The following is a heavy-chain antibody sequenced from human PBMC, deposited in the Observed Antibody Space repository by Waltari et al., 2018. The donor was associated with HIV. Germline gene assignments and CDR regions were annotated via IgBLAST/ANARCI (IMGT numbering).Heavy chain of an antibody. J-gene: IGHJ6*02. D-gene: IGHD6-13*01. CDR1: GFTFSNYA. V-gene: IGHV3-23*01. CDR3: VKEHQYSHTWYSYYGMDV. CDR2: ISGSSYST. Sequence: EVQLLESGGGLVQPGGSLRLSCAASGFTFSNYAMTWALQAPGKGLDWVSAISGSSYSTYYAESVKGRFTISRDNSKNKLYLQMNSLRAEDTAVYFCVKEHQYSHTWYSYYGMDVWGQGTTVTVSS.